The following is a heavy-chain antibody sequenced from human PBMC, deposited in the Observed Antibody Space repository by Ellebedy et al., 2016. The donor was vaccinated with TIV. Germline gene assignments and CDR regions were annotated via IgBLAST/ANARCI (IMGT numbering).Heavy chain of an antibody. Sequence: SETLSLTXTVSGGSISNFYWSWIRQSAGKGLEWIGRIYADESTNYNPSLKSRVTMSVDTSANQFSLKMNSVTAADTAVYYCARHLVGPQTLWGRGSLVTVSS. CDR1: GGSISNFY. J-gene: IGHJ2*01. CDR2: IYADEST. CDR3: ARHLVGPQTL. V-gene: IGHV4-4*07. D-gene: IGHD2-15*01.